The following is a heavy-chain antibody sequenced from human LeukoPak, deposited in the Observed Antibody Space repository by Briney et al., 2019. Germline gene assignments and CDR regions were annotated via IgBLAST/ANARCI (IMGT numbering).Heavy chain of an antibody. CDR3: AKDLSCSSTSCYTCWFDP. J-gene: IGHJ5*02. V-gene: IGHV3-23*01. CDR1: GFTFDDYA. D-gene: IGHD2-2*02. Sequence: GRSLRLSCAASGFTFDDYAMHWVRQAPGKGLEWVPAISGSGGSTYYADSVKGRFTISRDNSKNTLYLQMNSLRAEDTAVYYCAKDLSCSSTSCYTCWFDPWGQGTLVTVSS. CDR2: ISGSGGST.